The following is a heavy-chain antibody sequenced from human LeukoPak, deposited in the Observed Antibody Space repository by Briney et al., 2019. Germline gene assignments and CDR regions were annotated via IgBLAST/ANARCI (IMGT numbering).Heavy chain of an antibody. J-gene: IGHJ4*02. Sequence: GGSLRLSCAASGFTFSSYAMHWVRQAPGKGLEWVAVISYDGSNKYYADSVKGRFTISRDNSKNTLCLQMNSLRAEDTAVYYCARDSGRSILDYWGQGTLVTVSS. CDR2: ISYDGSNK. CDR1: GFTFSSYA. D-gene: IGHD3-9*01. CDR3: ARDSGRSILDY. V-gene: IGHV3-30*01.